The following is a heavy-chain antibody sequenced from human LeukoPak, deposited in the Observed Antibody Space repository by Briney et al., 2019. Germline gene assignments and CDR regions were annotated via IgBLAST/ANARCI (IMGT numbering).Heavy chain of an antibody. CDR2: MYTSRRS. D-gene: IGHD1-26*01. J-gene: IGHJ4*02. V-gene: IGHV4-4*07. Sequence: SETLSLTCTVSNGSINTYFWTWIRQPAGKGLEWIGRMYTSRRSNYNPSLKSRVTMSLDTSKNQFSLKLSSVTVADTAVYYCARDSGTYDYWGQGILVTVSS. CDR3: ARDSGTYDY. CDR1: NGSINTYF.